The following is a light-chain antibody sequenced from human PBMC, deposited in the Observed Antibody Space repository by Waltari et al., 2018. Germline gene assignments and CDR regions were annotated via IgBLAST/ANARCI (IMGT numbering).Light chain of an antibody. CDR1: QSIGTF. J-gene: IGKJ1*01. CDR3: QHYVRLPVT. CDR2: AAS. Sequence: IMLTQSPDTLSLSPGERATLSCRASQSIGTFLVWYQQKPGQAPRLLICAASTRATGIPDRFSGSGSGTDFSLISSRLEPEDFAVYYCQHYVRLPVTFGQGTKVEIK. V-gene: IGKV3-20*01.